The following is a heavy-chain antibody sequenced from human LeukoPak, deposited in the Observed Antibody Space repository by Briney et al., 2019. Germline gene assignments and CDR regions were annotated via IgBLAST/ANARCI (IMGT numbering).Heavy chain of an antibody. CDR3: ARDEEEAFDI. V-gene: IGHV3-33*01. CDR2: IWYDGSNK. CDR1: GFTFSSYG. J-gene: IGHJ3*02. Sequence: GRSLRLSCAASGFTFSSYGMHWVRQAPGKGLEWVAVIWYDGSNKYYADSVKGRFTISRDNSKNTLYLLLNSLRAEDTAVYYCARDEEEAFDIWGQGTMVTVYS.